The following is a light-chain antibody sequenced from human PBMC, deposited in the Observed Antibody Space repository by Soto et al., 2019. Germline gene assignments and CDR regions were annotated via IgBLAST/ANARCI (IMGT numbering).Light chain of an antibody. V-gene: IGKV3-15*01. Sequence: EIVMTQSTETLSVSPGERSTLSCRASQSVSSNLAWYQQKPGQAPRLLIYGASTRATGIPARFSGSGSGTEFTLTISSLQSEDFAVYYCQQDNNWPRTFGQGTKVDIK. CDR3: QQDNNWPRT. CDR2: GAS. CDR1: QSVSSN. J-gene: IGKJ1*01.